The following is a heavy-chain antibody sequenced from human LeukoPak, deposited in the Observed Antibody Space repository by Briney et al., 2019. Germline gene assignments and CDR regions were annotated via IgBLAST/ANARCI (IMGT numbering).Heavy chain of an antibody. J-gene: IGHJ5*02. D-gene: IGHD3-10*01. CDR1: GGTFSSYA. Sequence: ASVKVSCKASGGTFSSYAISWVREAPGQGLEWMGGIIPIFGTANYAQKFQGRVTITTDESTSTAYMELSSLRSGDTAVYYSATSALYGSGVIDNWFDPWGQGTLVTVSS. CDR2: IIPIFGTA. V-gene: IGHV1-69*05. CDR3: ATSALYGSGVIDNWFDP.